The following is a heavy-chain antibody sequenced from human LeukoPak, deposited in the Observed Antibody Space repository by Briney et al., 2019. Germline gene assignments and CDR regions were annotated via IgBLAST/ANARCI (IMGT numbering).Heavy chain of an antibody. J-gene: IGHJ4*02. CDR3: ARGYYYDSSGYLGLGY. CDR1: GGSFSGYY. D-gene: IGHD3-22*01. Sequence: PSETLSLTCAVYGGSFSGYYWSWIRQPPGKGLEWIGEINHSGSTNYNPSLKSRVTISVDTSKNQFSLKLSSVTAADTAVYYCARGYYYDSSGYLGLGYWGQGALVTVSS. CDR2: INHSGST. V-gene: IGHV4-34*01.